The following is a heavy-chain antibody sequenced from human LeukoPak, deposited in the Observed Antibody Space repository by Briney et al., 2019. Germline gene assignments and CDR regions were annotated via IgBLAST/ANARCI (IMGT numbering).Heavy chain of an antibody. CDR1: GFSFNNYR. CDR2: IKQDGSEK. CDR3: VRGPHIAATSY. Sequence: GGSLRLSCVASGFSFNNYRMTWVRQAPGKGLEWVANIKQDGSEKQYVDSVKGRFAISRDNAKRSLYLQINTLRAEDTAVYYCVRGPHIAATSYWGQGTLVTVSS. V-gene: IGHV3-7*03. D-gene: IGHD6-25*01. J-gene: IGHJ4*02.